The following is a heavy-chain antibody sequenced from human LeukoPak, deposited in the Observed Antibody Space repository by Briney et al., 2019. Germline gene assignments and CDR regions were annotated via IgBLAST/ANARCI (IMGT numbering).Heavy chain of an antibody. V-gene: IGHV3-48*04. J-gene: IGHJ3*02. CDR3: ARAEFWSGYYSHFDI. CDR2: ISSSRSTI. CDR1: GFTFSSYS. D-gene: IGHD3-3*01. Sequence: GGSLRLSCAASGFTFSSYSMNWVRQAPGKGLEWVSYISSSRSTIYYADSVKGRFTISRDNARNSLYLQMNSLRAEDTAVYYCARAEFWSGYYSHFDIWGQGTMVTVSS.